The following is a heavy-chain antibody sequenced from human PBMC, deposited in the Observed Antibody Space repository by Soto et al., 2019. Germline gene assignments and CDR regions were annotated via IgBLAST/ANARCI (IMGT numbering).Heavy chain of an antibody. D-gene: IGHD3-10*01. CDR3: AREGPREILWFGEFVGPDAFDI. CDR1: GYTFTSYG. V-gene: IGHV1-18*01. Sequence: ASVKVSCKASGYTFTSYGISWVRQAPGQGLEWMGWISAYNGNTNYAQKIQGRVTMTTDTSTSTAYMELRSLRSDDTAVYYCAREGPREILWFGEFVGPDAFDIWGQ. J-gene: IGHJ3*02. CDR2: ISAYNGNT.